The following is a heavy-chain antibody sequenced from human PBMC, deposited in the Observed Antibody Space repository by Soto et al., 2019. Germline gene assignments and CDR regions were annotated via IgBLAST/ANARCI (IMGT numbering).Heavy chain of an antibody. CDR1: GGSISSYY. CDR2: IYYSGST. Sequence: QVQLQESGPGLVKPSETLSLTCTVSGGSISSYYWSWIRQPPGKGLEWIGYIYYSGSTNYNPSLKRRVTISVDTSKNQFSLKLSSVTAADTAVYYCARGRDYYDSSGYFRNWFDPWGQGTLVTVSS. D-gene: IGHD3-22*01. V-gene: IGHV4-59*01. CDR3: ARGRDYYDSSGYFRNWFDP. J-gene: IGHJ5*02.